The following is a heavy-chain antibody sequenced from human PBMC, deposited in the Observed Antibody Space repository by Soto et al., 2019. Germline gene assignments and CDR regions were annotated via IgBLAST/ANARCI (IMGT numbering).Heavy chain of an antibody. D-gene: IGHD5-18*01. CDR2: ISGYNGNT. J-gene: IGHJ4*02. V-gene: IGHV1-18*01. CDR3: VRDGRVRGHTYRADY. CDR1: GYSFTTYA. Sequence: QVQLVQSGAEVKKPGDSVKLSCKASGYSFTTYAMTWVRQAPGQGLEWLGGISGYNGNTNYAQKVQGRVIMDTGTSTNTAYIELRRLRSKDTAVYYCVRDGRVRGHTYRADYWGQGTLVSVSS.